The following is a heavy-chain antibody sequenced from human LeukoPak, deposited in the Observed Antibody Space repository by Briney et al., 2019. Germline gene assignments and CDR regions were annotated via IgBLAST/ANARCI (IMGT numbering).Heavy chain of an antibody. CDR1: GFTFSSYS. Sequence: PGGSLRLSCAASGFTFSSYSMNWVRQAPGKGLEWVSYISSSSSTIYYADSVKGRFTISRDNAKNSLYLQMNSLRAEDTAVYYCAKVSGRVLWGQGTTVTVSS. V-gene: IGHV3-48*01. CDR3: AKVSGRVL. J-gene: IGHJ6*02. D-gene: IGHD3-10*01. CDR2: ISSSSSTI.